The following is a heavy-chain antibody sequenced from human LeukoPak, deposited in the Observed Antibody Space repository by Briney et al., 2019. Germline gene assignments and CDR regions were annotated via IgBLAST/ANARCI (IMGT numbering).Heavy chain of an antibody. CDR2: ISSSSSYI. V-gene: IGHV3-21*01. CDR3: ARDRIQWLLNDAFDI. D-gene: IGHD2-15*01. CDR1: GFTFSSYS. J-gene: IGHJ3*02. Sequence: GGSLRLSCAASGFTFSSYSMNWVRQAPGKGLEWVSSISSSSSYIYYADSVKGRFTISRDNAKNSLYLQMNSLRAEDTAVYYCARDRIQWLLNDAFDIWGQGTMVTVSS.